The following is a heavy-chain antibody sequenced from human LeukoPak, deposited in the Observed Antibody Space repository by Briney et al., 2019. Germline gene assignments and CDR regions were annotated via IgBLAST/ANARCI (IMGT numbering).Heavy chain of an antibody. D-gene: IGHD3-16*01. CDR3: ARGGGVSLRSLYKRFDP. V-gene: IGHV4-34*01. Sequence: PSETLSLTCAVYGGSFSGYYWSWIRQPPGKGLEWIGEINHSGSTNYNPSLKSRVTISVDTSKNQFSLKLSSVTAADTAVYYCARGGGVSLRSLYKRFDPWGQGTLVTVSS. J-gene: IGHJ5*02. CDR2: INHSGST. CDR1: GGSFSGYY.